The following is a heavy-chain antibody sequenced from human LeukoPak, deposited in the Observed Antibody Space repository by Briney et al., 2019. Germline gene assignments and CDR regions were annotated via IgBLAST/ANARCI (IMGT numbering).Heavy chain of an antibody. CDR3: ARDFLRGGSYWDY. CDR2: ISSSSSYI. V-gene: IGHV3-21*01. J-gene: IGHJ4*02. D-gene: IGHD1-26*01. Sequence: GGSLRLSCAASGFTFSSHSMNWVRQAPGKGLEWVSSISSSSSYIYYADSVKGRFTISRDNAKNSLYLQMNSLRAEDTAVYYCARDFLRGGSYWDYWGQGTLVTVSS. CDR1: GFTFSSHS.